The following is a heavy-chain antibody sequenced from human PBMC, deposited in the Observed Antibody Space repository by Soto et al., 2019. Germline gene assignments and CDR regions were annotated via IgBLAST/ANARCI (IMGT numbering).Heavy chain of an antibody. CDR3: AKENRRGYCSGGICYGYFDY. Sequence: EVQLLESGGGLVQPGGSLRLSCTASGFTFSNYAMSWVRQAPGKGLEWVSTISGSGDSTNYADSVKGQFAISRDNSNNMLYVQIDSLRVEGTAVYYCAKENRRGYCSGGICYGYFDYWGQGTLVTVSS. CDR1: GFTFSNYA. CDR2: ISGSGDST. V-gene: IGHV3-23*01. D-gene: IGHD2-15*01. J-gene: IGHJ4*02.